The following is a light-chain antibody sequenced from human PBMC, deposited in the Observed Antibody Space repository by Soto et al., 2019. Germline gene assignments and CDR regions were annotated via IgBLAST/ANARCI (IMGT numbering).Light chain of an antibody. J-gene: IGLJ1*01. CDR1: SSDVGAYDY. V-gene: IGLV2-14*03. CDR3: SSYTSGSTPYV. CDR2: DVT. Sequence: QSVLTQPASVSGSPGQSITISCTGTSSDVGAYDYVSWFQQYPGKAPKLMIYDVTDRPSGVSDRFFGSKSGNTASLTISGLQAEVEADYYCSSYTSGSTPYVFGTGTKVTVL.